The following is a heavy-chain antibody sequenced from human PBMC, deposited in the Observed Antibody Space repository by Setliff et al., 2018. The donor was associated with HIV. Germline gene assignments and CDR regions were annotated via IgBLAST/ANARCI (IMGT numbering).Heavy chain of an antibody. Sequence: ASVKVSCKASGYTFTSYAMHWVRQAPGQRLEWMGWINAGNGNTKYSQKFQGRVTMTRDTSTSTVYMELSSLRSEDTAVYYCAKEGATITGVPFDYWGQGTLVTVSS. J-gene: IGHJ4*02. CDR1: GYTFTSYA. CDR3: AKEGATITGVPFDY. V-gene: IGHV1-3*01. CDR2: INAGNGNT. D-gene: IGHD7-27*01.